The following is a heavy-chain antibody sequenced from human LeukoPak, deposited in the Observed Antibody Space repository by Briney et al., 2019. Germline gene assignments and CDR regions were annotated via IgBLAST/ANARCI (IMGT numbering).Heavy chain of an antibody. D-gene: IGHD1-26*01. CDR3: ARHEGSGSYYSY. V-gene: IGHV5-51*01. J-gene: IGHJ4*02. CDR1: GYSFTTYR. CDR2: ISPDDSEI. Sequence: GESLKISCKGSGYSFTTYRIAWVRQMPGRGLEWMGIISPDDSEIRYSPSFRGQVAISADKSTSTAYLQWSRLRASDTAIYYCARHEGSGSYYSYWGQGTLVTVSS.